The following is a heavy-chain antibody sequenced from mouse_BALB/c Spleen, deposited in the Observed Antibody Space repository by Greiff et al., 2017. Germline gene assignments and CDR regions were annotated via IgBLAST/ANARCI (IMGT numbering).Heavy chain of an antibody. CDR2: ISSGGSYT. CDR1: GFTFSSYT. J-gene: IGHJ2*01. D-gene: IGHD1-1*01. CDR3: TRDPGSSYSV. V-gene: IGHV5-6-4*01. Sequence: EVQVVESGGGLVKPGGSLKLSCAASGFTFSSYTMSWVRQTPEKRLEWVATISSGGSYTYYPDSVKGRFTISRDNAKNTLYLQMSSLKSEDTAMYYCTRDPGSSYSVWGQGTTLTVSS.